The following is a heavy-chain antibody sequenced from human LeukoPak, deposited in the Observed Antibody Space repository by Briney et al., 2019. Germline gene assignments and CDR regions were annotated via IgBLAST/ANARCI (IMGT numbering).Heavy chain of an antibody. J-gene: IGHJ4*02. V-gene: IGHV3-48*04. Sequence: GGSLRLSCAASGFTFSSFTMNWVRQAPGKALEWVSSISGTTNTIYYADSVKGRFTISRDNANNSVSLQMNSLRTEDPAVYFFARRRVLSVVRALDYWGQGTLVTVSS. CDR1: GFTFSSFT. CDR2: ISGTTNTI. D-gene: IGHD3-22*01. CDR3: ARRRVLSVVRALDY.